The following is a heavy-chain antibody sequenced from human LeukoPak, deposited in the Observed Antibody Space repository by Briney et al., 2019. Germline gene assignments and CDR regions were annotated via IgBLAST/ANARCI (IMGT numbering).Heavy chain of an antibody. Sequence: PSQTLSLTCAVSGGSISSGGYSWSWIRQPPGKGLEWIGYIYHSGSTYYNPSLKSRATISVDRSKNQFSLKLSSVTAADTAVYYCARGLAVVTAVDAFDIWGQGTMVTVSS. D-gene: IGHD2-21*02. V-gene: IGHV4-30-2*01. CDR2: IYHSGST. CDR3: ARGLAVVTAVDAFDI. CDR1: GGSISSGGYS. J-gene: IGHJ3*02.